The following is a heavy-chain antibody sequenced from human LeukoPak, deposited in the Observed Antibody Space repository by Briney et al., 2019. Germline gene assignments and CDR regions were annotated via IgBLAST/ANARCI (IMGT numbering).Heavy chain of an antibody. D-gene: IGHD3-10*01. J-gene: IGHJ4*02. CDR3: ARTSGSGSFYTN. CDR2: IIAGTGIT. V-gene: IGHV1-3*01. Sequence: ASVKVSCKASGYNFTTYAIHWVRQAPGQRLEWMGWIIAGTGITQYSQKFQGRVTFTRDTSANAAYMEVSSLRSEDTAPYFCARTSGSGSFYTNWGQGTLVTVSS. CDR1: GYNFTTYA.